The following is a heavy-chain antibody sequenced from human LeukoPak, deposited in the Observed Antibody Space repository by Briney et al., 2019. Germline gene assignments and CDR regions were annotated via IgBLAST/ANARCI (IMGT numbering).Heavy chain of an antibody. V-gene: IGHV3-30-3*01. J-gene: IGHJ4*02. CDR3: ARDDQSKAAAGTSHFDY. CDR2: ISYDGSNK. D-gene: IGHD6-13*01. Sequence: QTGGSLRLSCAASGFSFSSYATSWVRQAPGKGLEWVAVISYDGSNKYYADSVKGRFTISRGNSKSTLYLQMNSLRAEDTAVYYCARDDQSKAAAGTSHFDYWGQGTLVTVSS. CDR1: GFSFSSYA.